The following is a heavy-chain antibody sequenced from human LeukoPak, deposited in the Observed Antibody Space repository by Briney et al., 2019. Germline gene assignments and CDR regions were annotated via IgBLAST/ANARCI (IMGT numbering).Heavy chain of an antibody. CDR1: GGSISSSSYY. CDR3: ASSLLGYCSGGSCYQDAFDI. Sequence: SETLSLTCTVSGGSISSSSYYWSWIRQPAGKGLEWIGRIYTSGSTNYNPSLKSRVTMSVDTSKNQFSLKLSSVTAAETAVYYCASSLLGYCSGGSCYQDAFDIWGQGTMVTVSS. V-gene: IGHV4-61*02. J-gene: IGHJ3*02. D-gene: IGHD2-15*01. CDR2: IYTSGST.